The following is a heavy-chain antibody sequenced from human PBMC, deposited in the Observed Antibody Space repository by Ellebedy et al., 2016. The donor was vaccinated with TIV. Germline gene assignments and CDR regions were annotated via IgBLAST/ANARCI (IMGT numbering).Heavy chain of an antibody. V-gene: IGHV1-69*06. CDR3: ARDGYSALMDV. CDR1: GGTFSSYA. Sequence: ASVKVSCXASGGTFSSYAISWVRQAPGQGLEWTGGIIPIFGTANYAQKFQGRVTITADKSTSTAYMELSSLRSEDTAVYYCARDGYSALMDVWGQGTTVTVSS. CDR2: IIPIFGTA. D-gene: IGHD6-13*01. J-gene: IGHJ6*02.